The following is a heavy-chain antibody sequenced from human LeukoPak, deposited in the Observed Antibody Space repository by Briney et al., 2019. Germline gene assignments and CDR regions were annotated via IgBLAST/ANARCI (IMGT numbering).Heavy chain of an antibody. V-gene: IGHV5-51*01. D-gene: IGHD6-19*01. CDR1: RFSFTTYC. Sequence: GLSLQSACHVYRFSFTTYCIGWARQMPGQGLDWMGIIYPGDSDTRYSPSFQGQVTISADKSISTAYLQWSSLRASDTAMYYCASSLVVAGSSVSGFDYWGQGTLVTVSS. J-gene: IGHJ4*02. CDR2: IYPGDSDT. CDR3: ASSLVVAGSSVSGFDY.